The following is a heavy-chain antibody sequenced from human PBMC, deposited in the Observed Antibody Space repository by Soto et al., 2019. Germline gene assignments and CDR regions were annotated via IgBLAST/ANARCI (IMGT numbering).Heavy chain of an antibody. Sequence: EVQLVESGGGLVQPGGSLRLSCAASGFTVSRNYMSWVRQPPGKGLEWVSIIHSAGSTYYADSVKGRFTISRDKSKNTLYLQMNSLSPEDTAVYYCAKVVAGDVDYWGQGTLVTVSS. D-gene: IGHD6-19*01. CDR3: AKVVAGDVDY. CDR1: GFTVSRNY. V-gene: IGHV3-66*01. J-gene: IGHJ4*02. CDR2: IHSAGST.